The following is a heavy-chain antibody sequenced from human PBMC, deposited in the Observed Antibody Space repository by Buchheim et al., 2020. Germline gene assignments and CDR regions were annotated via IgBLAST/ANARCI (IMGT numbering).Heavy chain of an antibody. V-gene: IGHV1-24*01. D-gene: IGHD6-19*01. CDR1: GYTLTELS. J-gene: IGHJ6*02. CDR2: FDPEDGET. CDR3: ATNNIAVAGGMGFYGMDV. Sequence: QVQLVQSGAEVKKPGASVKVSCKVSGYTLTELSMHWVRQAPGKGLEWMGGFDPEDGETIYAQKFQGRVTMNEDTSTDTAYMELSSLRSEDTAVYYCATNNIAVAGGMGFYGMDVWGQGTT.